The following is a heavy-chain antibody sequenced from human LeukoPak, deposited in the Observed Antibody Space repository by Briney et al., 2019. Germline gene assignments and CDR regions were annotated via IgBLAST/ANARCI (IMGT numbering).Heavy chain of an antibody. CDR3: ARARYPTMVRGVIITGYYFDY. Sequence: ASVKVSCKASGYTFTSYYMHWVRQAPGQGLEWMGIINPSGGSTSYAQKFQGRVTITADKSTSTAYMELSSLRSEDTAVYYCARARYPTMVRGVIITGYYFDYWGQGTLVTVSS. J-gene: IGHJ4*02. CDR2: INPSGGST. V-gene: IGHV1-46*01. CDR1: GYTFTSYY. D-gene: IGHD3-10*01.